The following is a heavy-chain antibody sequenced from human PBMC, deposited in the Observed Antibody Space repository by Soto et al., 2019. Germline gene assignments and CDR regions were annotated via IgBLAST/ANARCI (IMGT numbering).Heavy chain of an antibody. J-gene: IGHJ5*02. CDR1: GYTFTGHY. CDR2: INPKTGAT. Sequence: ASVKVSCKASGYTFTGHYIHWVRQAPGQGLEWVGWINPKTGATNFAQRFQGRVTMTRDTSITTAYMDLSSLTSDDTATYYCAKTYDGSGQPSHWFGPWGQGTPVTVSS. CDR3: AKTYDGSGQPSHWFGP. V-gene: IGHV1-2*02. D-gene: IGHD3-22*01.